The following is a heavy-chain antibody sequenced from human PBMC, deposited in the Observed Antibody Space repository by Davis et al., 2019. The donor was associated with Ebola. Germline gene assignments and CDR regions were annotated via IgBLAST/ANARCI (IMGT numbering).Heavy chain of an antibody. V-gene: IGHV3-21*03. Sequence: GGSLRLPCAASGFTFSSYSMNWVRQAPGKGLEWVSSISSSSYYIYYADSLKGRFTISRDNAKNSLYLQMNSLRAEDTAVYYCARDTYYYYNTMDVWGKGTTVTVSS. CDR1: GFTFSSYS. CDR3: ARDTYYYYNTMDV. J-gene: IGHJ6*04. CDR2: ISSSSYYI.